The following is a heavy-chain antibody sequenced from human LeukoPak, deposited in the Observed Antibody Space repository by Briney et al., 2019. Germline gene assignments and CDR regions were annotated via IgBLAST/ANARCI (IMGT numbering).Heavy chain of an antibody. D-gene: IGHD3-22*01. CDR3: ARDRTDSSGYRIDY. CDR2: IYTSGST. J-gene: IGHJ4*02. Sequence: PSETLSLTCIVSGGSISSYYWSWIRQPAGKGLEWIGRIYTSGSTNYNPSLKSRVTMSVDTSKNQFSLKLSSVTAADTAVYYCARDRTDSSGYRIDYWGQGTLVTVSS. CDR1: GGSISSYY. V-gene: IGHV4-4*07.